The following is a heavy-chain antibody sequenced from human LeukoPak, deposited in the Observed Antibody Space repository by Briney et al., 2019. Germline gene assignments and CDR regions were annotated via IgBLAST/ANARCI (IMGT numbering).Heavy chain of an antibody. J-gene: IGHJ4*02. CDR3: ARDRAMVVGSSWYYDY. CDR1: GFTFSNYD. Sequence: PGGSLRLSCVGSGFTFSNYDMNWVRQAPGKGLEWISYIGRSLSPIYYADSVKGRFTISRDNAKSSLYLQMNSLRAEDTALYYCARDRAMVVGSSWYYDYWGQGTLVTVSS. V-gene: IGHV3-48*01. D-gene: IGHD5-18*01. CDR2: IGRSLSPI.